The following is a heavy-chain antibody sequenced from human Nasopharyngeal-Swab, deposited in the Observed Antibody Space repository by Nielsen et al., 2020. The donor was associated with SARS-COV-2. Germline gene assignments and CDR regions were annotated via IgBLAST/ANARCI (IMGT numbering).Heavy chain of an antibody. CDR2: IYYSGST. CDR3: ARGYGGLYYYYYMDV. V-gene: IGHV4-59*12. Sequence: RQAPGKGLEWIGYIYYSGSTNYNPSLKSRVTISVDTSKNQFSLKLSSVTAADTAVYYCARGYGGLYYYYYMDVWGKGTTVTVSS. J-gene: IGHJ6*03. D-gene: IGHD4-23*01.